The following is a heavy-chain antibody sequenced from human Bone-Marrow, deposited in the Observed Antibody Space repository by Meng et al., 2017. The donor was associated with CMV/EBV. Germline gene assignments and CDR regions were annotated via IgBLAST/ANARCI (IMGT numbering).Heavy chain of an antibody. CDR3: ARAYRGARDY. D-gene: IGHD2-2*01. CDR1: RFTFRDHY. Sequence: GGSLRLSCAASRFTFRDHYVDWVRQAPGKGLEWVASIKEDESEIYYLDLVKGRFTISRDNAKNSLYLQMDDLRAEDTAVYFCARAYRGARDYWVRGTLVTVPS. J-gene: IGHJ4*02. V-gene: IGHV3-7*04. CDR2: IKEDESEI.